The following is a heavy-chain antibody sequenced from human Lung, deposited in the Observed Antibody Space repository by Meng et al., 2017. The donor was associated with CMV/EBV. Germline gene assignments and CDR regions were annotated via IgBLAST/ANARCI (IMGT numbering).Heavy chain of an antibody. D-gene: IGHD5-24*01. CDR3: AREAGRDGYATPKFDY. CDR2: IYYTGST. V-gene: IGHV4-31*03. CDR1: GGSIGSGGYY. Sequence: LQGACPGLVKPSQTLSLTCTVSGGSIGSGGYYWSWIRQHPGKGLEWIGYIYYTGSTFYNPSLKSRVTISVDTSKNQFSLKLIPATAADTAVYYCAREAGRDGYATPKFDYWGQGTLVTVSS. J-gene: IGHJ4*02.